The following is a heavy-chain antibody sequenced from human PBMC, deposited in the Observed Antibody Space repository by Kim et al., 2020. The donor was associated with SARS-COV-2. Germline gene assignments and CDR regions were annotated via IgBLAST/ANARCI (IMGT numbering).Heavy chain of an antibody. V-gene: IGHV3-30*01. D-gene: IGHD5-12*01. CDR3: ARAFQAAMATIPYYFDY. Sequence: VKGRFTISRDNAKNTLYLQMNSLRAEDTAVYYCARAFQAAMATIPYYFDYWGQGTLVTVSS. J-gene: IGHJ4*02.